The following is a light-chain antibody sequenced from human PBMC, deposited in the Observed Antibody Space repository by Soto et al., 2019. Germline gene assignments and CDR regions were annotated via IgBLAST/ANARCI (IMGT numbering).Light chain of an antibody. J-gene: IGKJ5*01. CDR2: GAS. V-gene: IGKV3-15*01. CDR1: HNVRSD. CDR3: QQYNKLPQI. Sequence: DIAMTQSPGATSMSPGERVTLSCKASHNVRSDLAWYQHKPGQTPRLLIHGASNRATGIPVRFSGTGSGTEFTLTISSLQSEDIGIYYCQQYNKLPQIFGQGTRLEIK.